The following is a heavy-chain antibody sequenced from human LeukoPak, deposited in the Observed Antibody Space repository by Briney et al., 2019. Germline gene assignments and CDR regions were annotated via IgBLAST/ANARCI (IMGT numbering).Heavy chain of an antibody. CDR3: AKHVGSGSYFYYFDY. D-gene: IGHD1-26*01. J-gene: IGHJ4*02. V-gene: IGHV3-23*01. CDR1: GFTFSSYA. Sequence: GRSLRLSCAASGFTFSSYAMSWVRQAPGKGLEWVSSISVSGSTYYADSVKGRFTISRDNSKNTLYLQMNSLRAEDTAVYYCAKHVGSGSYFYYFDYWGQGALVTVSS. CDR2: ISVSGST.